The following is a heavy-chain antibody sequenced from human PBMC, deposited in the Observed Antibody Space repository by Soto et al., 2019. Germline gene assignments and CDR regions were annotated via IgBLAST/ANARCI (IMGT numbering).Heavy chain of an antibody. D-gene: IGHD2-2*02. CDR3: ASLFGDCSRTSCYSY. Sequence: GESLKISCKASGYSFTTYWIGWVRQMPGKGLEWMGITYPENSDTKYSPSFQGHVTISADSSASTAYLQWSSLKASDTAIYYCASLFGDCSRTSCYSYWGQGTLVTVSS. V-gene: IGHV5-51*01. CDR2: TYPENSDT. CDR1: GYSFTTYW. J-gene: IGHJ4*02.